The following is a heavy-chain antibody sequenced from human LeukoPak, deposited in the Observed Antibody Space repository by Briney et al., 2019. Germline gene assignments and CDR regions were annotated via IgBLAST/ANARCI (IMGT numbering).Heavy chain of an antibody. D-gene: IGHD3-16*01. CDR3: ARRASTPLALWHYFDY. CDR1: GFTVSSIY. V-gene: IGHV3-53*01. Sequence: GGSLRLSCAASGFTVSSIYMSWFRQAPEKGLEWVSVIHGDGTTKYADSVKGRFTISRVNSKKTLYLQMNSLRAEDTAMYYCARRASTPLALWHYFDYWGQGTLVTVSS. CDR2: IHGDGTT. J-gene: IGHJ4*02.